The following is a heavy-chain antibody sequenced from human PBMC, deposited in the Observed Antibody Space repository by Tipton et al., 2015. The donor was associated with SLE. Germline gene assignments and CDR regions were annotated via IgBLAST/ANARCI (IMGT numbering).Heavy chain of an antibody. CDR1: GGAFSSFA. CDR3: ARDPHLYFYYMDV. CDR2: IIAIFGTP. J-gene: IGHJ6*03. V-gene: IGHV1-69*05. Sequence: QSGAEVKKPGSSVKVSCKASGGAFSSFAINWVRQAPGQGLEWMGGIIAIFGTPYYADSVKGRFTISRDNAKNSLYLQMNSLRAEDTAVYYCARDPHLYFYYMDVWGQGTPVTVSS.